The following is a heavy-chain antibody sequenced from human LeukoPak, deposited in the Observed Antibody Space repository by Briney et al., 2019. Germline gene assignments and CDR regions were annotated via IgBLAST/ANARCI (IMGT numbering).Heavy chain of an antibody. CDR3: TRAETY. J-gene: IGHJ4*02. Sequence: SETLSLTCTVSGGSISSGDYSWNWVRQHPGKGLEWIGHIHFSGSTSYNPSLKSRVTISLDTSKNQFSLKLRSVTAADTAVYYCTRAETYWGQGTLVTVSS. CDR1: GGSISSGDYS. CDR2: IHFSGST. V-gene: IGHV4-31*03.